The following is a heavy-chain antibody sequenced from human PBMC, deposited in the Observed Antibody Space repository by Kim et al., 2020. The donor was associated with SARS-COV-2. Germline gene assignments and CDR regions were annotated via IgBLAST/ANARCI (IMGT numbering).Heavy chain of an antibody. D-gene: IGHD4-17*01. V-gene: IGHV3-64D*06. CDR3: VKLKDYGGNYIDY. Sequence: YAKYVKGRFTISRDNSKNTLYIQMSGLRAEDTAVYYCVKLKDYGGNYIDYWGQGTLVTVSS. J-gene: IGHJ4*02.